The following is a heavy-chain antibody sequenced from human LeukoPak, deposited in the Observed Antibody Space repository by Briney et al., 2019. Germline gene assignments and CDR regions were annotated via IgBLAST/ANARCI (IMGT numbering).Heavy chain of an antibody. J-gene: IGHJ2*01. D-gene: IGHD2-2*01. CDR1: GGSISSSSYY. V-gene: IGHV4-61*05. CDR3: ARILEYQLPQVLGSSRYFDL. CDR2: IYYSGST. Sequence: PSETLSLTCTVSGGSISSSSYYWGWIRQPPGKGLEWIGYIYYSGSTNYNPSLKSRVTISVDTSKNQFSLKLSSVTAADTAVYYCARILEYQLPQVLGSSRYFDLWGRGTLVTVSS.